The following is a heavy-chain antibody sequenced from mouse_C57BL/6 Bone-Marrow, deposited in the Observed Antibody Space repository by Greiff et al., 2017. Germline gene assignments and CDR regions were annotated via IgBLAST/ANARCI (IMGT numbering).Heavy chain of an antibody. CDR3: AASSGAWFAY. J-gene: IGHJ3*01. V-gene: IGHV5-6*01. CDR1: GFTFSSYG. D-gene: IGHD1-1*01. Sequence: EVQGVESGGDLVKPGGSLKLSCAASGFTFSSYGMSWVRQTPDKRLEWVATISSGGSYTYYPDSVKGRITISRDNAKTTRYLQMSSLKSEDTAMYYWAASSGAWFAYWGQGTLVTVSA. CDR2: ISSGGSYT.